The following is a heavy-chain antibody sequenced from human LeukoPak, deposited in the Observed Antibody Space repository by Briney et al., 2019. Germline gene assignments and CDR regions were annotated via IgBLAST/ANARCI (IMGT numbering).Heavy chain of an antibody. CDR3: ARDGRNHYDFWSGYYSDRGGYYYYGMDV. J-gene: IGHJ6*02. Sequence: GSVKVSCKASGYMFTSYGFSWVRQAPGQGLEWMGWISGYNGDTNYAQKFQGRVSMTTDTSTSTAYMELRSLSSDDTAVYYCARDGRNHYDFWSGYYSDRGGYYYYGMDVWGQGTTVTVSS. V-gene: IGHV1-18*01. CDR1: GYMFTSYG. CDR2: ISGYNGDT. D-gene: IGHD3-3*01.